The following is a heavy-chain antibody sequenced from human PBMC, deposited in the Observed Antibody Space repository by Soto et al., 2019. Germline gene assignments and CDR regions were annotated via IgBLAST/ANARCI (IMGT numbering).Heavy chain of an antibody. CDR1: GFTFSSYW. Sequence: EVQLVESGGGLVQPGGSLRLSCAASGFTFSSYWMSWVRQAPGKGLEWVANIKQDGSEKYYVDSVKGRFTISRDNAKNSLYLQMNSLSAEDTAVYYCAREVRRLLGFGELPHFDYWGQGTLVTVSS. CDR3: AREVRRLLGFGELPHFDY. J-gene: IGHJ4*02. V-gene: IGHV3-7*01. CDR2: IKQDGSEK. D-gene: IGHD3-10*01.